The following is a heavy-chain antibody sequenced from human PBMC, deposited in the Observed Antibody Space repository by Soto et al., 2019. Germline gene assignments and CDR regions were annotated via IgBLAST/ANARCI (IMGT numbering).Heavy chain of an antibody. J-gene: IGHJ4*02. Sequence: SETLSLTCAVYGGSFSGYYWSWIRQPPGKGLEWIGEINHSGSTNYNPSLKSRVTISVDTSKNQFSLKLSSVTAADTAVYYCARGLGAIEGSGSYYGDWGQGTLVTVSS. CDR3: ARGLGAIEGSGSYYGD. D-gene: IGHD3-10*01. CDR2: INHSGST. V-gene: IGHV4-34*01. CDR1: GGSFSGYY.